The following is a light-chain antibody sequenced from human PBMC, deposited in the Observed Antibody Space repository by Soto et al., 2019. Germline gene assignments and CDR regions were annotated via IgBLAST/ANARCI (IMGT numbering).Light chain of an antibody. Sequence: ASKMTQSPSSLSASVGDRVTITCRASQGIRNDLGWYHQKPGKAPKLLIYAASSLQSGVPSRFSGSGSGTDFTLTISSLEPEDFAVYYCQQRNSWPPTFTFCQGTRLEIK. CDR1: QGIRND. CDR2: AAS. CDR3: QQRNSWPPTFT. J-gene: IGKJ5*01. V-gene: IGKV1-6*01.